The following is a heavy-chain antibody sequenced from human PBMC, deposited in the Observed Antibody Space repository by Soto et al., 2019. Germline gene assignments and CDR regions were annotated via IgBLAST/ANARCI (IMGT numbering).Heavy chain of an antibody. V-gene: IGHV1-69*06. J-gene: IGHJ5*02. CDR2: IIPLYGTV. CDR3: ARGRVIRGVIPSYFGL. D-gene: IGHD3-10*01. Sequence: QAHLAQSGAEVKKPGSSVTVSCKASGGTFNSYGISWVRQAHGHGLEWMGVIIPLYGTVNYAQKCQGRVSMTAAKSTSTAYMDLNSLRADDTAVYSCARGRVIRGVIPSYFGLWGQGTQVTVSS. CDR1: GGTFNSYG.